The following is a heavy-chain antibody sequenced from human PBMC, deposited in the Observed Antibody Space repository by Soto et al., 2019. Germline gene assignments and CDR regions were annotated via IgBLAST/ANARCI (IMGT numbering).Heavy chain of an antibody. V-gene: IGHV1-18*01. CDR2: ISAYNGNT. J-gene: IGHJ4*02. D-gene: IGHD2-15*01. CDR3: VVAAQPYYFDY. CDR1: GYTFTSYG. Sequence: QVQLVQSGAEVKKPGASVKVSCKASGYTFTSYGISWVRQAPGQGLEWMGWISAYNGNTNYAQKLQGRVTMTTDTSTSTAYMARRSLRADDTAVYYCVVAAQPYYFDYWGQGPLVTVSS.